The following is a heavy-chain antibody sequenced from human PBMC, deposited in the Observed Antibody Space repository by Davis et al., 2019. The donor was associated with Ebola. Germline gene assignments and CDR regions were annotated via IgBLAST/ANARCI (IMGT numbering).Heavy chain of an antibody. CDR2: ISSSSSYI. Sequence: PGGSLRLSCAASGFTFSSYSMNWVRQAPGKGLEWVSSISSSSSYIYYADSVKGRFTISRDNAKNSLYLQMNSLRAEDTAVYYCARDVGVGRWGGFYSSSWPDAFDIWGQGTMVTGSS. V-gene: IGHV3-21*01. D-gene: IGHD6-13*01. CDR1: GFTFSSYS. CDR3: ARDVGVGRWGGFYSSSWPDAFDI. J-gene: IGHJ3*02.